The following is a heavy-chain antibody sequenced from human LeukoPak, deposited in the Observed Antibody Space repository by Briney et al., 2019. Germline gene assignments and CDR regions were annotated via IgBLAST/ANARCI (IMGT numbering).Heavy chain of an antibody. V-gene: IGHV3-7*01. CDR3: ARWGLGPSFDY. CDR1: GFTFSNYW. CDR2: IREDGSEK. D-gene: IGHD1-26*01. J-gene: IGHJ4*02. Sequence: GGSLRLSCAASGFTFSNYWMSWVRQAPGKGLEWVANIREDGSEKYYMDSAKGQFTISRDNAKNSLFLQMDNLRAEDTAVYYCARWGLGPSFDYWGQGTRVTVSS.